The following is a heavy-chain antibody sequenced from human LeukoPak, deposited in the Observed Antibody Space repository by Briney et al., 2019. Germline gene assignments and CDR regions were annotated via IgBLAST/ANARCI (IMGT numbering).Heavy chain of an antibody. D-gene: IGHD5-24*01. CDR1: GGSISSYY. CDR3: ARGGDGYKSPWFDP. CDR2: VYYTGST. V-gene: IGHV4-59*01. J-gene: IGHJ5*02. Sequence: SETLSLTCTVSGGSISSYYWSWIRQPPGKGLEWIGYVYYTGSTNYNPSLKSRVTISLHTSENQFSLELSSATAADTAVYYCARGGDGYKSPWFDPWGQGTLVTVSS.